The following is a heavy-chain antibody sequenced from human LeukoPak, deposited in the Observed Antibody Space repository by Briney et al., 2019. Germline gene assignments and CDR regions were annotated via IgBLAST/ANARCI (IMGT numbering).Heavy chain of an antibody. J-gene: IGHJ4*02. Sequence: GGSLRLSCAASGFTFSNAWMSWVRQAPGKGLEWVGRIKSKTDGGTTDYAAPVKGRFTISRDDSKNTLYLQMNSLKTEDTAVYYCTTDSDYGSGGDYWGQGTLVTVSS. V-gene: IGHV3-15*01. CDR2: IKSKTDGGTT. CDR3: TTDSDYGSGGDY. D-gene: IGHD3-10*01. CDR1: GFTFSNAW.